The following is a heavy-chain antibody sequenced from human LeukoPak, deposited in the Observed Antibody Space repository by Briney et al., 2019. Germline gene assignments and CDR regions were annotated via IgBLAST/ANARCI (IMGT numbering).Heavy chain of an antibody. CDR3: AKLFRIANYYFDY. J-gene: IGHJ4*02. V-gene: IGHV3-23*01. CDR1: GFNYDNYG. D-gene: IGHD2/OR15-2a*01. CDR2: ITFDGGVT. Sequence: GGSLRLSCVGSGFNYDNYGMSWVRQASGKGLMWVAEITFDGGVTRYADSVKGRFTISRDNSKNTLYLQMNSLRAEDTAVYYCAKLFRIANYYFDYWGQGTLVTVSS.